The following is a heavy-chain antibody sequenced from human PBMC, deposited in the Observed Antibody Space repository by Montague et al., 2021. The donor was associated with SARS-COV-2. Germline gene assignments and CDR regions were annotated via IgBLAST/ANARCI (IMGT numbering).Heavy chain of an antibody. CDR2: IYWDGDQ. Sequence: PALVKPTQTPTLTCVFSGFSLNTDGVGVAWIRRPPGKALEWLALIYWDGDQRYSPSLKTRLTITKDTSKNRVVLTMTNLDPVDTATYYCARRYDFYRAEAFDVWGQGTMLTVSS. CDR1: GFSLNTDGVG. J-gene: IGHJ3*01. V-gene: IGHV2-5*02. D-gene: IGHD3-3*01. CDR3: ARRYDFYRAEAFDV.